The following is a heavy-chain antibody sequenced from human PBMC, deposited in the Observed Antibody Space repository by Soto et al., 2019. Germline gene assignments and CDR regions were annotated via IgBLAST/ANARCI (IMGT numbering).Heavy chain of an antibody. D-gene: IGHD5-18*01. CDR2: IIPIFGTA. Sequence: SLNGACKASGGTFSGYLISWVLKTPGQGLEWMGGIIPIFGTANYAQKFQGRVTITADEPTSTAYMELSSLRSEDTAVYYCARYGHPPTYCFDYWGQGPLVTVSS. V-gene: IGHV1-69*13. CDR1: GGTFSGYL. J-gene: IGHJ4*02. CDR3: ARYGHPPTYCFDY.